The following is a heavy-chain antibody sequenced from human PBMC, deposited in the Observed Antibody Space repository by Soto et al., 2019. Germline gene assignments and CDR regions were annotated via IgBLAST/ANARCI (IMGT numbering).Heavy chain of an antibody. CDR1: GFTFSSYG. J-gene: IGHJ1*01. Sequence: QVQLVESGGGVVQPGRSLRLSCAASGFTFSSYGMHWVRQAPGKGLEWVAVISYDGSNKYYADSVKGRFTISRDNSKNTLYLQMNSLRAEDTAVYYCAKELGTRGTEYFQHWGQGTLVTVSS. CDR2: ISYDGSNK. D-gene: IGHD3-16*01. CDR3: AKELGTRGTEYFQH. V-gene: IGHV3-30*18.